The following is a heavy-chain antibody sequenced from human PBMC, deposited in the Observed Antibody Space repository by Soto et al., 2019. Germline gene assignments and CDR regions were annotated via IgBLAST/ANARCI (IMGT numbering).Heavy chain of an antibody. V-gene: IGHV1-3*01. CDR1: GYSFTKYG. J-gene: IGHJ6*02. CDR2: INPGNGDT. CDR3: ARTDCSSTSCHNYYYYGMDV. Sequence: QVPLVQSGTEVKKPGASVKVSCKTSGYSFTKYGLHWVRQAPGQRLEWMGWINPGNGDTKYSQKFQGRVTITRDTSATTAYMELSSLRSEDSAVFYCARTDCSSTSCHNYYYYGMDVWGQGTTVTVSS. D-gene: IGHD2-2*01.